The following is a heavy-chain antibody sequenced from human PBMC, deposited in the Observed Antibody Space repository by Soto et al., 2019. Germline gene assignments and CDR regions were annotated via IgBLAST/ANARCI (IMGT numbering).Heavy chain of an antibody. D-gene: IGHD2-21*02. CDR1: GFTFSSYG. CDR3: AKDPRAYCGGDCYPDPYFDY. CDR2: ISYDGSNK. J-gene: IGHJ4*02. Sequence: QVQLVESGGGVVQPGRSLRLSCAASGFTFSSYGMHWVRQAPGKGLEWVAVISYDGSNKYYADSVKGRFTISRDNSKNTLYLQMNSLRGEDTAVYYCAKDPRAYCGGDCYPDPYFDYWGQGTLVTVSS. V-gene: IGHV3-30*18.